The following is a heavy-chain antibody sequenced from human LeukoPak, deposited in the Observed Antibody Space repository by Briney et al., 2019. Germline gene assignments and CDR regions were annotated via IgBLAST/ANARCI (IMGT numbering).Heavy chain of an antibody. Sequence: GGSLRLSCAASGFTFSSYGMHWVRQAPGKGLEWVAVISYDGSNRYYADSVKGRFTISRDTSKNTLYLQMNSLRAEDTAVYYCAKTRSRNMITFGGVENWFDPWGQGTLVTVSS. V-gene: IGHV3-30*18. D-gene: IGHD3-16*01. CDR2: ISYDGSNR. CDR1: GFTFSSYG. CDR3: AKTRSRNMITFGGVENWFDP. J-gene: IGHJ5*02.